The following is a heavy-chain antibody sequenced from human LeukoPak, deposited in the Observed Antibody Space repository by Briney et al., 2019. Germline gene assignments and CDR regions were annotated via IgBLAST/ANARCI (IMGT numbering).Heavy chain of an antibody. CDR1: GFTFSSYS. J-gene: IGHJ3*02. CDR2: IKQDGSEK. Sequence: PGGSLRLSCAASGFTFSSYSMNWVRQAPGKGLEWVANIKQDGSEKYYVDSVKGRFTISRDNAKNSLYLQMNSLRDEDTAVYYCARDTLVYADSPDAFDIWGQGTMVTVSS. D-gene: IGHD4-17*01. CDR3: ARDTLVYADSPDAFDI. V-gene: IGHV3-7*01.